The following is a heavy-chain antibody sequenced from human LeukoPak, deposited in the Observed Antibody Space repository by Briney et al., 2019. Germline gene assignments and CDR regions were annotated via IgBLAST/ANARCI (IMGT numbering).Heavy chain of an antibody. CDR1: GFTVSSNY. J-gene: IGHJ4*02. Sequence: GGSLRLSCAASGFTVSSNYMSWVRQAPGRGLEGVSVIYRGGSTYYADCGKGRFTIPRHNSKNTLYLQMNSLRAEDTAVYYCATGYSSGWYDYWGPGTLVTVSS. V-gene: IGHV3-53*04. CDR2: IYRGGST. CDR3: ATGYSSGWYDY. D-gene: IGHD6-19*01.